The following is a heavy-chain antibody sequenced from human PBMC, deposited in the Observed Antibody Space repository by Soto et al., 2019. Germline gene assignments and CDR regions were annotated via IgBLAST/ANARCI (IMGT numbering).Heavy chain of an antibody. D-gene: IGHD1-20*01. CDR1: GGSINNYY. J-gene: IGHJ4*02. Sequence: PSETLSLTCTVSGGSINNYYWSWIRQPPGKGLEWIGYIYFTGTTNYNPSLQSRVTISVDTSKNQFSLKLNSMTAADTAVYFCARRYGRNFDYWGQGTLVTVS. CDR3: ARRYGRNFDY. CDR2: IYFTGTT. V-gene: IGHV4-59*01.